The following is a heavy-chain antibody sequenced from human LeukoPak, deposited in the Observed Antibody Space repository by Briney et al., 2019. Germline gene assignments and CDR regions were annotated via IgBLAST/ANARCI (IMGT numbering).Heavy chain of an antibody. CDR3: ARGGYSYADFDY. J-gene: IGHJ4*02. CDR1: GYTFAGNY. V-gene: IGHV1-2*02. Sequence: ASVKVSCKASGYTFAGNYMHWVRQAPGQGLEWMGWINPKSGDTNHTQKFQGRVTMTRDTSITTVYMELSSLRSDDTAAYYCARGGYSYADFDYWGQGTLVTVSS. D-gene: IGHD5-18*01. CDR2: INPKSGDT.